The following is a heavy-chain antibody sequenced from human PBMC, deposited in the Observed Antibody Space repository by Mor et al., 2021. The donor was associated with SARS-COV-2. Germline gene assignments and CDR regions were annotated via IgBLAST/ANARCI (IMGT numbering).Heavy chain of an antibody. CDR3: ARANLLRYFVGGWFDP. D-gene: IGHD3-9*01. J-gene: IGHJ5*02. Sequence: LKSRVTISVDRSKNQFSLKLSSVTAADTAVYYCARANLLRYFVGGWFDPWGQGTLVTVSS. V-gene: IGHV4-30-2*01.